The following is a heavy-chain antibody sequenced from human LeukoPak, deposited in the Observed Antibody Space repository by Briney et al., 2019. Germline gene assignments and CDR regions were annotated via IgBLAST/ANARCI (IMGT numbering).Heavy chain of an antibody. J-gene: IGHJ4*02. CDR1: GYTFTDFY. Sequence: GASVEVSCKASGYTFTDFYIHWVRQAPGQGLEWMGWINPNSGDTTYAQNFQGRVTMTRDNSITTVYMEISGLRDDDTAVYSCARDTVAQSSTGFDLWGQGTLVTVSS. CDR2: INPNSGDT. D-gene: IGHD2-2*01. V-gene: IGHV1-2*02. CDR3: ARDTVAQSSTGFDL.